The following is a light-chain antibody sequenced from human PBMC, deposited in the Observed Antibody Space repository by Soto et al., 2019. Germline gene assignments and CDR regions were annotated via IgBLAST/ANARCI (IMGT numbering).Light chain of an antibody. J-gene: IGLJ2*01. CDR1: SSDVGGYNY. CDR2: EVS. CDR3: SSYAGSNNPVI. Sequence: QSALTQPPSASGSPGQSVTISCTGTSSDVGGYNYVSWYQQHPGKAPKCLIFEVSRRPSGVPDRFSGSKSGNTASLTVSGLQAVDEADYYCSSYAGSNNPVIFGGGTKLTVL. V-gene: IGLV2-8*01.